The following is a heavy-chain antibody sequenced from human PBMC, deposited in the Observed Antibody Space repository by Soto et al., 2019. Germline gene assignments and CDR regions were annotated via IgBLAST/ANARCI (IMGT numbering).Heavy chain of an antibody. Sequence: ASVKVSCKASGYTFTSYGISWVRQAPGQGLEWMGWISAYNGNTNYAQKLQGRVTMTTDTSTSTAYMELRSLRSDDTAVYYCARESYCSSTGGVDYWGQGSLVTVSS. J-gene: IGHJ4*02. CDR3: ARESYCSSTGGVDY. CDR1: GYTFTSYG. D-gene: IGHD2-2*01. V-gene: IGHV1-18*04. CDR2: ISAYNGNT.